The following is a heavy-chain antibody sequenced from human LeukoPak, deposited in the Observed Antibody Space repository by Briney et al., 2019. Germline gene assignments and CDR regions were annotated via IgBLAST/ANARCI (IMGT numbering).Heavy chain of an antibody. CDR2: IRYDGSDE. V-gene: IGHV3-30*02. D-gene: IGHD2-15*01. CDR1: GFSFNNYG. J-gene: IGHJ4*02. CDR3: AKSGLNRFDY. Sequence: GGSLRLSCAASGFSFNNYGMHWVRQAPGRGLEWVAFIRYDGSDEYYADSVNGRFTISRDNSKNTLYLQMNSLRAEDTAVYYCAKSGLNRFDYWGQGTLVTVSS.